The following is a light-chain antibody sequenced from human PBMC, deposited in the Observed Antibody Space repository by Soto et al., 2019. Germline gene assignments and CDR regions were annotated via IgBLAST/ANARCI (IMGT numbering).Light chain of an antibody. CDR2: FGS. V-gene: IGKV2-28*01. CDR1: QSLLWSNEINY. CDR3: VRSVGLPLT. J-gene: IGKJ3*01. Sequence: DIVMTQSPLSLPVTPGEPASISCRSSQSLLWSNEINYMDWYVQKPGQSPQLLIYFGSNRAAGVPDRFSGRGSGTDFTLTVSSVEPEDVGVYYCVRSVGLPLTFGPGTKVYV.